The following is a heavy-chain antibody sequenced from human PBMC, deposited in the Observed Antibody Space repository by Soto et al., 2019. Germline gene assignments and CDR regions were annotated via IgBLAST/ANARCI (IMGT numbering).Heavy chain of an antibody. V-gene: IGHV4-34*01. CDR1: GGSFSGYY. CDR2: INHSGST. Sequence: PSETLSLTCAVYGGSFSGYYWSWIRQPPGKGLEWIGEINHSGSTNYNPSLKSRVTISVDTSKNQFSLKLSSVTAADTAVYYCATRDVHGDYYFGMVVWGKGPRVTASS. D-gene: IGHD4-17*01. J-gene: IGHJ6*04. CDR3: ATRDVHGDYYFGMVV.